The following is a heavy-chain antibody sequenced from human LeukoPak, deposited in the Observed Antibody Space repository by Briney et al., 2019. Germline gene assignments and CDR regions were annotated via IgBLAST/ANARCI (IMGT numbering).Heavy chain of an antibody. CDR2: IYYSGST. Sequence: PSETLSLTCTVSGGSISSYYWSWIRQPPGKGLEWIGYIYYSGSTNYNPSLKSRVTISVDTSKNQFSLKLSSVTAADTAMYYCAMGHYYWYFDLWGRGTLVTLSS. D-gene: IGHD3-16*01. CDR3: AMGHYYWYFDL. V-gene: IGHV4-59*08. J-gene: IGHJ2*01. CDR1: GGSISSYY.